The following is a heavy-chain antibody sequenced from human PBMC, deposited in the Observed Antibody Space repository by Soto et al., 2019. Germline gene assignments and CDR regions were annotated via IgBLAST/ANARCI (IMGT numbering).Heavy chain of an antibody. J-gene: IGHJ6*03. CDR1: GGTFSSYT. V-gene: IGHV1-69*02. CDR3: ARGFGPRDYYYMDV. D-gene: IGHD3-16*01. Sequence: ASVKVSCKASGGTFSSYTISWVRQAPGQGLEWMGRIIPILGIANYAQKFQGRVTITADKSTSTAYIELSSLRSEDTAVYYCARGFGPRDYYYMDVWGKGTTVTVSS. CDR2: IIPILGIA.